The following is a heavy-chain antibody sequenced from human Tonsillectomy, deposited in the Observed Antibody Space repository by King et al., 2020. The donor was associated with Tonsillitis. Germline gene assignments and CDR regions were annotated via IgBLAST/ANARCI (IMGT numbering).Heavy chain of an antibody. V-gene: IGHV3-11*05. CDR3: ARDQYSSSWYYFDY. Sequence: QLVQSGGGLVKPGGSLRLSCAASGFTFSDYYMSWIRQAPGKGLEWVSYIISSSSYTNYADSVKGRFTISRDNAKNSLYLQMNSLRAEDTAVYYCARDQYSSSWYYFDYWGQGTLVTVSS. D-gene: IGHD6-13*01. CDR2: IISSSSYT. J-gene: IGHJ4*02. CDR1: GFTFSDYY.